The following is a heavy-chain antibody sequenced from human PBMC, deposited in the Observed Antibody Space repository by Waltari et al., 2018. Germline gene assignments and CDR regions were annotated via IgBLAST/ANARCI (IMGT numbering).Heavy chain of an antibody. V-gene: IGHV1-69*10. D-gene: IGHD3-10*01. CDR3: ARDIGGDFDY. CDR1: GGTFSSYA. Sequence: QVQLVQSGAAVKKPGSSVKVSCEASGGTFSSYAIHWVRQAPGQGLEWMGGIIPIVGIANYAQKFQGRVTITADKSTSTAYMELSTLRSEDTAVYYCARDIGGDFDYWGQGTLVTVSS. CDR2: IIPIVGIA. J-gene: IGHJ4*02.